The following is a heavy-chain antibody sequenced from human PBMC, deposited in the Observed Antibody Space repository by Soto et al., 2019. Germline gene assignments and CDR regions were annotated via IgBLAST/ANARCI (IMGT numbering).Heavy chain of an antibody. D-gene: IGHD6-19*01. CDR1: GASISSGDYY. Sequence: QVQLQESGPGLVKPSQTLSLTCTVSGASISSGDYYWTWIRQPPGKGLEWIGSIYYTGNTYYNPSLKSRVTISVDTSNNQFSLKLSSVTAADTAVYYCARASNESSTSYLAYWGQGTLVTVSS. CDR2: IYYTGNT. V-gene: IGHV4-30-4*01. CDR3: ARASNESSTSYLAY. J-gene: IGHJ4*02.